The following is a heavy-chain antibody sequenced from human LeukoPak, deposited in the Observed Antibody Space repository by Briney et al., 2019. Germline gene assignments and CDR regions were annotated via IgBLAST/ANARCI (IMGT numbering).Heavy chain of an antibody. CDR2: INDNGRA. J-gene: IGHJ6*03. D-gene: IGHD1-7*01. V-gene: IGHV4-34*01. CDR3: ARRWNYGRNYYIDV. CDR1: GGSFSNYY. Sequence: PSETLSLTCAVYGGSFSNYYWNWIRQPPGKGLEWLGEINDNGRANYNPSLMSRVTVSVDTSKNQFSLRLTSVTATDTAVYYCARRWNYGRNYYIDVWGKGATVSVSS.